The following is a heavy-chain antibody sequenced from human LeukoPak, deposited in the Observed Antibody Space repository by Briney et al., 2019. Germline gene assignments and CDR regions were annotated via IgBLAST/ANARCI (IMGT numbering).Heavy chain of an antibody. J-gene: IGHJ4*02. V-gene: IGHV3-53*01. Sequence: PGGSLRLSCAASGFSVSSNYMSWVRQAPGKGLEWVSVIYSGGSTYYAVSVKGRFTISRDNSKNTVYLQMNSLRAEDTAVYYCARESVEMGTIDWGQGTLVTVSS. CDR2: IYSGGST. CDR1: GFSVSSNY. D-gene: IGHD5-24*01. CDR3: ARESVEMGTID.